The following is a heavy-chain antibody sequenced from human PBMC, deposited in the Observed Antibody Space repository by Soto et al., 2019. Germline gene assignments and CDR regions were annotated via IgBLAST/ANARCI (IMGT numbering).Heavy chain of an antibody. CDR2: IYYSGST. CDR1: GGSISSSSYY. CDR3: ARLNFGSSSWNP. J-gene: IGHJ5*02. Sequence: SETLSLTCTVSGGSISSSSYYWGWIRQPPGKGLEWIGSIYYSGSTHYNPSLKSRVTISVDTSKNQFSLKLSSVTAADTAVYYCARLNFGSSSWNPWGQGTLVTVSS. V-gene: IGHV4-39*01. D-gene: IGHD6-6*01.